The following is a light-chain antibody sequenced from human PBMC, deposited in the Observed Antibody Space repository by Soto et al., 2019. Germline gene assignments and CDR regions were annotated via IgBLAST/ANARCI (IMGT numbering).Light chain of an antibody. CDR3: QSYDSSLSGSNV. J-gene: IGLJ1*01. Sequence: VLTQPPSVSGAPGQRVTISCTGSSSNIGAGYDVHWYQQLPGTAPKLLIYGNSNRPSGIPDRFSGSKSGTSASLAITGLQAEDEADYYCQSYDSSLSGSNVFGTGTKLTVL. V-gene: IGLV1-40*01. CDR2: GNS. CDR1: SSNIGAGYD.